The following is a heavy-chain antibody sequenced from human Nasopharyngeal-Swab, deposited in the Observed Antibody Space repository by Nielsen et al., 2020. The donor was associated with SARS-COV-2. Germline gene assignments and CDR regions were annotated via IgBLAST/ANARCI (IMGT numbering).Heavy chain of an antibody. J-gene: IGHJ4*02. V-gene: IGHV3-23*01. CDR2: IGGVGSPT. CDR3: AKFREGR. CDR1: EFTFRTYA. Sequence: GESLKISCAASEFTFRTYAMSWVRQAPGKGLEWVSAIGGVGSPTFYADSVKGRFTISRDNSKNTLYLQMNSLRADDTAVYYCAKFREGRWGQGTLVTVSS.